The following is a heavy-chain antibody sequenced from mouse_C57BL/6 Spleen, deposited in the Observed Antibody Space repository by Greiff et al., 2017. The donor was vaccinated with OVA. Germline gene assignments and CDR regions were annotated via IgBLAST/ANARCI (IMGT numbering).Heavy chain of an antibody. CDR3: TREELRDWDGLAWFAY. Sequence: VQLQQSGTVLARPGASVKMSCKTSGYTFTSYWMHWVKQRPGQGLEWIGALYPGNSDTSSNQKFKGKAKLTAVTSASTAYMELSSLTNEDSAVYYCTREELRDWDGLAWFAYWGQGTLVTVSA. V-gene: IGHV1-5*01. D-gene: IGHD4-1*01. CDR2: LYPGNSDT. CDR1: GYTFTSYW. J-gene: IGHJ3*01.